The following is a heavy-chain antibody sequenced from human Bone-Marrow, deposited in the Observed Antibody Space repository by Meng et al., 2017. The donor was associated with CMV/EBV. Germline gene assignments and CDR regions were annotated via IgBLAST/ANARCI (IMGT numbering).Heavy chain of an antibody. CDR1: GASIRNYS. J-gene: IGHJ4*02. CDR2: IQVSGHT. CDR3: AGGSPGGGACDY. Sequence: QPQIPGPGLAKPLDTLFRTCDDPGASIRNYSCNWVRQPAGRVLELIRLIQVSGHTVYNPSLKSRVTVSLDASKSQFSLTLNAVTAVDTATYYCAGGSPGGGACDYWGQGILVTVSS. V-gene: IGHV4-4*07. D-gene: IGHD3-16*01.